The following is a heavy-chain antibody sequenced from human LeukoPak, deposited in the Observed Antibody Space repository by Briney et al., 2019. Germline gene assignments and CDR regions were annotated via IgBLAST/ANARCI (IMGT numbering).Heavy chain of an antibody. Sequence: GRSLRLSCAASGFTFSSYGMHWVRQAPGKGLEWVAVISYDGSNKYCADSVKGRFTISRDKSKNTVYLQMNSLRAEDTAVYYCANTILTGALWGQGTLVTVSS. D-gene: IGHD2-2*02. J-gene: IGHJ4*02. CDR1: GFTFSSYG. CDR2: ISYDGSNK. CDR3: ANTILTGAL. V-gene: IGHV3-30*18.